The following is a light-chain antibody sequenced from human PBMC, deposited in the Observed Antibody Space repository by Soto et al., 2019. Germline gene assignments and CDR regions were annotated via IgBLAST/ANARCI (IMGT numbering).Light chain of an antibody. CDR3: XQRSKWLT. Sequence: EIVLTQSPATLSLSPGERATLSCRASQSVSSYLAWYQQKPGQAPRLLIYDVSNRATGIPARFSGSGSGTXXTXXXXSLEXEDFXXXXXXQRSKWLTFGGGTKVEIK. V-gene: IGKV3-11*01. CDR1: QSVSSY. CDR2: DVS. J-gene: IGKJ4*01.